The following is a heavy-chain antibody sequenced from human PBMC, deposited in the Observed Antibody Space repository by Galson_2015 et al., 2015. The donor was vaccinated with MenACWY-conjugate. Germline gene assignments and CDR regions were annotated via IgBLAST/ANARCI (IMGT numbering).Heavy chain of an antibody. V-gene: IGHV4-38-2*02. Sequence: SETLSLTCTVSGYSISSGYYWGWIRQPPGKGLEWIGSIYHSGSTYYNPSHKSRVTISVDTSKNQFSLKLSSVTAADTAVYYCARDCVRSSTSCYEVAPWGQGTLVTVSS. CDR2: IYHSGST. CDR1: GYSISSGYY. CDR3: ARDCVRSSTSCYEVAP. J-gene: IGHJ5*02. D-gene: IGHD2-2*01.